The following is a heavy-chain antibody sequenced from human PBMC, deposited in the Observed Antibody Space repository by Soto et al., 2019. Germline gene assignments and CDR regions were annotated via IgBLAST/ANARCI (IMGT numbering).Heavy chain of an antibody. V-gene: IGHV3-23*01. CDR3: AKNKCLRLENYCFDY. CDR2: ISGSGACT. Sequence: QVSEAGGGLGQPGGSLRLSCTVSGLNFKSFAMSWVRQAPGKGLEGVSTISGSGACTYYADSVKGRFTISRDNSTNTLYRQMRSRRAEDRAVYYCAKNKCLRLENYCFDYWGQGSLVSVSS. CDR1: GLNFKSFA. D-gene: IGHD4-17*01. J-gene: IGHJ4*02.